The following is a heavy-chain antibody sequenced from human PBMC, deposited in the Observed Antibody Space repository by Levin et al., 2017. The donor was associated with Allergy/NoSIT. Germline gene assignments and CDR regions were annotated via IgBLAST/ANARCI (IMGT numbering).Heavy chain of an antibody. CDR3: ARDLPPRGVVVPAAMSRNYNYGMDG. CDR1: GGSISDYY. CDR2: IYASGSI. J-gene: IGHJ6*02. V-gene: IGHV4-4*07. Sequence: PSETLSLTCTVSGGSISDYYWSWIRQPAGKGLEWIGRIYASGSIHYNPSLKSRVTMSVDTSKNQFSLRLTSVTAADTAVYYCARDLPPRGVVVPAAMSRNYNYGMDGWGQGTTVTVSS. D-gene: IGHD2-2*01.